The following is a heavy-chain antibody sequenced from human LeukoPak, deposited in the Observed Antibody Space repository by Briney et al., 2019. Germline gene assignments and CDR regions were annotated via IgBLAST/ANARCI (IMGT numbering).Heavy chain of an antibody. V-gene: IGHV4-34*01. Sequence: SETLSLTCAVSGGSFSGYYWSWIRQPPGKGLEWIGEINHSGSTNYNPSLKSRVTISVDTSKNQFSLKLSSVTAADTAAYYCARGRNRGYGNYCYYMDVWGKGTTVTVSS. CDR2: INHSGST. J-gene: IGHJ6*03. CDR3: ARGRNRGYGNYCYYMDV. D-gene: IGHD1-14*01. CDR1: GGSFSGYY.